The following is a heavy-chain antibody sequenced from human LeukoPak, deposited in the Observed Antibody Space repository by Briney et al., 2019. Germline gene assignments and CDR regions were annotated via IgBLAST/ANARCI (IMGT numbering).Heavy chain of an antibody. CDR3: AKDLRVGATDCYFDY. V-gene: IGHV3-23*01. Sequence: GGSLRLSCAASGFTFSSYAMSWVRQAPGKGLEWVSAISGSGGSTYYADSVKGRFTTSRDNSKNTLYLQMNGLRAEDTAVYYCAKDLRVGATDCYFDYWGQGTLVTVSS. CDR2: ISGSGGST. CDR1: GFTFSSYA. D-gene: IGHD1-26*01. J-gene: IGHJ4*02.